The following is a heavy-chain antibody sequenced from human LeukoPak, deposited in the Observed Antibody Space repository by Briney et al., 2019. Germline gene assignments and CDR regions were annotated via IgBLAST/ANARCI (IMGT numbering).Heavy chain of an antibody. CDR1: GGSISSGGYY. CDR2: IYYSGST. J-gene: IGHJ6*02. D-gene: IGHD2-2*01. Sequence: SETLSLTCTVSGGSISSGGYYWSWIRQHPGKGLEWIGYIYYSGSTYYNPSLKSRVTISVDTSKNRFSLKLSPVTAADTAVYYCARDRDIVVVPASSYYYYGMDVWGQGTTVTVSS. CDR3: ARDRDIVVVPASSYYYYGMDV. V-gene: IGHV4-31*03.